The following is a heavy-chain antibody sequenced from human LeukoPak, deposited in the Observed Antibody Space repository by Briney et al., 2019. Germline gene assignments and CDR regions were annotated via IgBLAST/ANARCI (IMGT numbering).Heavy chain of an antibody. J-gene: IGHJ4*02. Sequence: ASVKVSCKASGYPFTTYGISWVRQAPGQGLEWMGWISTYNGDTNYAQKLQGRVTMTTDTSTSTAYMELRSLRSDDTAVYYCARRDLAWNANAHDYWGQGTLVTVSS. CDR2: ISTYNGDT. CDR1: GYPFTTYG. CDR3: ARRDLAWNANAHDY. D-gene: IGHD1-1*01. V-gene: IGHV1-18*01.